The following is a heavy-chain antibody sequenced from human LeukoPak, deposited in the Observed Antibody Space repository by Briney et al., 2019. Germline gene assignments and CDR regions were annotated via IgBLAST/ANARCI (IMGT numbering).Heavy chain of an antibody. Sequence: GASLKLSCKASGYTFTGYYMHWVRQAPGQGLEWMGWINRNSGGTNYAQKFQGRVTMTRDTSISTAYMEMSRLRSDDTAVYYCARLWYSRGLGYWGQGTLVTVSS. CDR2: INRNSGGT. CDR3: ARLWYSRGLGY. V-gene: IGHV1-2*02. CDR1: GYTFTGYY. J-gene: IGHJ4*02. D-gene: IGHD6-13*01.